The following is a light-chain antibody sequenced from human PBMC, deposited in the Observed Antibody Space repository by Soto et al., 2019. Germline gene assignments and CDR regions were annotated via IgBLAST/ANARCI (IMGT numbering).Light chain of an antibody. V-gene: IGKV3-15*01. Sequence: EIVMTQSPATLSVSLWDRATLSCIASQSVSTYLAWYQQKPGQAPRLLIYGASTRATGIPARFSGSGSETDFTLTISSLQSEDFAVYYCQQYDSRPPSYTFGQGTKLEIK. CDR1: QSVSTY. CDR3: QQYDSRPPSYT. CDR2: GAS. J-gene: IGKJ2*01.